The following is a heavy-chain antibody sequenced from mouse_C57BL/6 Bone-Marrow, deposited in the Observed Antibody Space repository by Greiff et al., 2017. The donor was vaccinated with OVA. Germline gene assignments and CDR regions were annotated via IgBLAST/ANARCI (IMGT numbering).Heavy chain of an antibody. CDR3: ARPGRQLMDYYAMDY. Sequence: EVMLVESGGGLVKPGGSLTLSCAASGFTFSDYGMHWVSQAPVKGLEWVAYISSDSSTISYADTVKGRFTISRDTAKNTLCLQMTSLSSEDTARDYCARPGRQLMDYYAMDYWGQGTSVTVSS. D-gene: IGHD6-1*02. J-gene: IGHJ4*01. CDR1: GFTFSDYG. V-gene: IGHV5-17*01. CDR2: ISSDSSTI.